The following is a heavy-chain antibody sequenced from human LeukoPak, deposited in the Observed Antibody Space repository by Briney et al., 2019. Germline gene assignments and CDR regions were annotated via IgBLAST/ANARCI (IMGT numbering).Heavy chain of an antibody. Sequence: SETLSLTCTVSGGSISSSSYYWSWIRQPPGKGLEWIGYIYYSGITNYTPSLKSRVTISLDTSKNQFSLKLNSVTAADTAVYYCARRHHNWDYWGQGTLVTVSS. D-gene: IGHD5-24*01. CDR1: GGSISSSSYY. V-gene: IGHV4-61*05. CDR3: ARRHHNWDY. CDR2: IYYSGIT. J-gene: IGHJ4*02.